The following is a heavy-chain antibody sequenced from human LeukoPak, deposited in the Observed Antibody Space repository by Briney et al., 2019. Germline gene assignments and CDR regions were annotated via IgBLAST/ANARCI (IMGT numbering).Heavy chain of an antibody. CDR3: TTEKTTPLLWFGELLHRDVYFQH. V-gene: IGHV3-15*01. J-gene: IGHJ1*01. CDR2: IKSKTDGWTT. Sequence: MPGGSLRLSCAASGFTFSNAWMSWGRQAPGKGLEWVGRIKSKTDGWTTDYAAPVKGRFTISRDDSKNTLYLQMNSLKTEDTAVYYCTTEKTTPLLWFGELLHRDVYFQHWGQGTLVTVSS. D-gene: IGHD3-10*01. CDR1: GFTFSNAW.